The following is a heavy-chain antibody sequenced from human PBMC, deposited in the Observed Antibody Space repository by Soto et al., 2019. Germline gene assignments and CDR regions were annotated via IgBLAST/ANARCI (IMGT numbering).Heavy chain of an antibody. D-gene: IGHD3-10*01. Sequence: QVQLVQSGAEVKRPGSSVKVSCKASGDTFTFYSINWVRQAPGLGVEWMGMINPILSMSNNAQRFQGRATMTADKPTRTAYMELSSLRSEDTAIYYCASSYGSGYRAFDYWGQGALVTVSS. CDR3: ASSYGSGYRAFDY. CDR1: GDTFTFYS. J-gene: IGHJ4*02. CDR2: INPILSMS. V-gene: IGHV1-69*02.